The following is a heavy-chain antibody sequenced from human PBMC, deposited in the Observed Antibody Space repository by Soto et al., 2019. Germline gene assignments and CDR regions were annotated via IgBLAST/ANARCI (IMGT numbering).Heavy chain of an antibody. CDR3: AREMSIVRHSYYGMDV. J-gene: IGHJ6*02. V-gene: IGHV1-69*13. CDR1: GGTFSSYA. D-gene: IGHD3-22*01. CDR2: IIPIFGTA. Sequence: ASVKVSCEASGGTFSSYAISWVRQAPGQGLEWMGGIIPIFGTANYAQKFQGRVTITADESTSTAYMELSSLRSEDTAVYYCAREMSIVRHSYYGMDVWGQGTKVTVYS.